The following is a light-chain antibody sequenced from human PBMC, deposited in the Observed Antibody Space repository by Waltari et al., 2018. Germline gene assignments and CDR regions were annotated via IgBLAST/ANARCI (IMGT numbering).Light chain of an antibody. Sequence: QAGLTQPPSVSKGLRQTATLTCTGNSTNVGKQDAAWPQQHQGHPPKLLSYRNNNRPSGISERLSASRSGNTASLTITGLQPEDEADYYCSAWDSSLSAWVFGGGTKLTVL. V-gene: IGLV10-54*01. J-gene: IGLJ3*02. CDR2: RNN. CDR3: SAWDSSLSAWV. CDR1: STNVGKQD.